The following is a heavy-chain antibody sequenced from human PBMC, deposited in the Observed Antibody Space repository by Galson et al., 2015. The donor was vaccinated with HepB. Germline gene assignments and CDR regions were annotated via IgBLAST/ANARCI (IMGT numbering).Heavy chain of an antibody. V-gene: IGHV3-23*01. CDR3: AKDYGGGPFDS. CDR2: TGPNDDHT. J-gene: IGHJ4*02. Sequence: SLRLSCAASGFTFRYSAVSWIRQAPGKGLEWVSFTGPNDDHTDYADSVKDRFTVSRDNSKNTVYLQMSSLRAEDTAVYYCAKDYGGGPFDSWGQGALVTVSS. CDR1: GFTFRYSA. D-gene: IGHD4-23*01.